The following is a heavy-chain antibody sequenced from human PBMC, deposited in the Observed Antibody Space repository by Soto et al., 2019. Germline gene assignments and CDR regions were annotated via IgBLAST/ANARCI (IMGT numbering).Heavy chain of an antibody. Sequence: EVQLLESGGGLVQPGGSLRLSCAASGFTFSSYAMSWVRQAPGKGLEWVSASSGSGGSTYYSDSVKGRFTISRDNSKHTLYLQRNSLRAEDTAVYYCANDHHGWCSYIFDYWGQGTLVTVSS. D-gene: IGHD3-10*01. J-gene: IGHJ4*02. CDR2: SSGSGGST. CDR1: GFTFSSYA. V-gene: IGHV3-23*01. CDR3: ANDHHGWCSYIFDY.